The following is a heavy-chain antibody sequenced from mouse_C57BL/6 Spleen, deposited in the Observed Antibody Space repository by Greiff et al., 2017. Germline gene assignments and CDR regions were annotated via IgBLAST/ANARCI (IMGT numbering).Heavy chain of an antibody. V-gene: IGHV3-6*01. D-gene: IGHD3-3*01. CDR3: AREAWTEAMAY. CDR1: GYSITSGYY. Sequence: EVQLQESGPGLVKPSQSLSLTCSVTGYSITSGYYWNWIRQFPGNKLEWMGYISYDGSNNSNPSLKNRISITRDTSKNQFFLKLNSVTTEDTATYYCAREAWTEAMAYWGQGTSVTVSS. J-gene: IGHJ4*01. CDR2: ISYDGSN.